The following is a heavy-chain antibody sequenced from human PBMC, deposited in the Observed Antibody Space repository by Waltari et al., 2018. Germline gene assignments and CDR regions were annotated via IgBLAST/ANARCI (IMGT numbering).Heavy chain of an antibody. J-gene: IGHJ4*02. CDR1: GITFSNFP. Sequence: EVQLLESGGDLVQPGGSLRLSCAASGITFSNFPIHWVRLAPGTGLEWVSAITVGDDAHYADSLRGRFTISRDSSKDTVHLQMNGLRVEDTAIYYCATPFYNWDDPLHSWGQRTPVTVSS. D-gene: IGHD1-20*01. V-gene: IGHV3-23*01. CDR3: ATPFYNWDDPLHS. CDR2: ITVGDDA.